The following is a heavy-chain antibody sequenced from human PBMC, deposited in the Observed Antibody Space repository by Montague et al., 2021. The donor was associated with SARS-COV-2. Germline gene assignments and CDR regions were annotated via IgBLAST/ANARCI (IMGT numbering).Heavy chain of an antibody. CDR3: ARGWNYAFDI. Sequence: CAISGDSVSSNIATWNWIRQSPSRGLAWLGRTYYGSSWNTDYAVSVKSRITISPDTSKNQFSLHLNSVTPEDTAVYYCARGWNYAFDIWSQGTMVTVSS. CDR1: GDSVSSNIAT. J-gene: IGHJ3*02. D-gene: IGHD1-7*01. V-gene: IGHV6-1*01. CDR2: TYYGSSWNT.